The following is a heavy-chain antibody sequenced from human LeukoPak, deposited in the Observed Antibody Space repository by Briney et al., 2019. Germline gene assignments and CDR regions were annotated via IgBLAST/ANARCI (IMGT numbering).Heavy chain of an antibody. D-gene: IGHD3-10*01. CDR1: GYTFTSYG. CDR3: AKDSEEGLLWFGDRGYFDY. J-gene: IGHJ4*02. Sequence: ASVKVSCKASGYTFTSYGISWVRQAPGQGLEWMGWISAYNGNTNYAQKLQGRVTMTTDTSTSTAYMELRSLRSDDTAVYYCAKDSEEGLLWFGDRGYFDYWGQGTLVTVSS. V-gene: IGHV1-18*01. CDR2: ISAYNGNT.